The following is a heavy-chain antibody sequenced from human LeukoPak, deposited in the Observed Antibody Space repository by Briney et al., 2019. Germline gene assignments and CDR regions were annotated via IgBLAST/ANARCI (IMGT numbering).Heavy chain of an antibody. CDR2: IRSKANSYAT. D-gene: IGHD3-10*01. J-gene: IGHJ4*02. V-gene: IGHV3-73*01. CDR1: GFTFSGSA. Sequence: PGGSLKLSCAASGFTFSGSAMHWVRQASGKGLEWVGRIRSKANSYATAYAASVKGRFTISRDDSKNTAYLQMNSLKTEDTAVYYCTREGGGPLWFGELDYWGQGTLVTVSS. CDR3: TREGGGPLWFGELDY.